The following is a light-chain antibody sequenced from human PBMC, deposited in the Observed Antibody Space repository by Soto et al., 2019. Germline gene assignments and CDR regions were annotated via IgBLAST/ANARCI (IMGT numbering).Light chain of an antibody. V-gene: IGLV2-8*01. Sequence: QSVLTQPPSASGFPGQSVTISCPGTSSDVGYYDYVSWYQQHPGKAPKLVIYEVTKRPSGVPDRVSASKSGNTASLTVSGLRAEDEADYYCSSYAGSNNFVFGSGTKVT. CDR2: EVT. CDR1: SSDVGYYDY. CDR3: SSYAGSNNFV. J-gene: IGLJ1*01.